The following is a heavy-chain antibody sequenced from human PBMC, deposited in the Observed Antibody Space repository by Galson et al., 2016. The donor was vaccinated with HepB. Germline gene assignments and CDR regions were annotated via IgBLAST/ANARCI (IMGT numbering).Heavy chain of an antibody. V-gene: IGHV3-7*01. CDR1: GFTFSSYW. CDR2: IKEDGSEK. CDR3: AREAACSGGSCYSVGYFQH. Sequence: SLRLSCAASGFTFSSYWMSWVRQAPGKGLEWVANIKEDGSEKYYVDSVKGRFTISRDNAKKSLYLTMNSLRAEDTAVYYGAREAACSGGSCYSVGYFQHWGQGTLVTVSS. J-gene: IGHJ1*01. D-gene: IGHD2-15*01.